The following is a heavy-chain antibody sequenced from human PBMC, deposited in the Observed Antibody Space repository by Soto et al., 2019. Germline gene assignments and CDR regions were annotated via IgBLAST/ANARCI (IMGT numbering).Heavy chain of an antibody. CDR3: ARVDTAMVYYYYGMDV. Sequence: SETLSLTCTVSGGSISSGGYYWSWIRQHPGKGLEWIGYIYYSGSTYYNPSLKSRVTISVDTSKNQFSLKLSSVTAADTAVYYCARVDTAMVYYYYGMDVWGQGTTVTVSS. J-gene: IGHJ6*02. CDR1: GGSISSGGYY. D-gene: IGHD5-18*01. V-gene: IGHV4-31*03. CDR2: IYYSGST.